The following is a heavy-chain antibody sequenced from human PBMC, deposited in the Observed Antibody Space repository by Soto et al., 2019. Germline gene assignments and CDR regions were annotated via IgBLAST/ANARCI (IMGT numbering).Heavy chain of an antibody. CDR1: GYTFTSYH. CDR2: INPSGGST. V-gene: IGHV1-46*01. J-gene: IGHJ4*01. Sequence: ASVKVSRKASGYTFTSYHMHSLRQAPGQGLEWMGIINPSGGSTSYAQRFQGRVTMTRDTSTSTVYMELSSLRSEDTAVYYCARVTGITMTARRQGGWYFDYWGQ. CDR3: ARVTGITMTARRQGGWYFDY. D-gene: IGHD3-22*01.